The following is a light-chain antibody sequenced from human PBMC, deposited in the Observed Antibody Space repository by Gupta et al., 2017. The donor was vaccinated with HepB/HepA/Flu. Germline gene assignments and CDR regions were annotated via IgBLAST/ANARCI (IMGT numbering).Light chain of an antibody. Sequence: DIQMTQSPSSLSASVEDRVTITCRASQKIHNYVNWYQQKPGKAPNLLIYAASKVKSGVPSRFSGSGSGTDFTLTISSRQPEDVATYYCQQRYSTSKSFGQGTKVEIK. CDR1: QKIHNY. CDR3: QQRYSTSKS. V-gene: IGKV1-39*01. J-gene: IGKJ1*01. CDR2: AAS.